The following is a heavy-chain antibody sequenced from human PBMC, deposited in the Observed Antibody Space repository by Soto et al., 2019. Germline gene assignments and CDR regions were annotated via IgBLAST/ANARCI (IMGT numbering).Heavy chain of an antibody. Sequence: SETLSLTCTVSGGSISSGGYYWSWIRQHPGKGLEWIGYIYYSGSTYYNPSLKSRVTISVDTSKNQFSLKLSSVTAADTAVYYCARGRRYCTNGVCYTSYYYMDVWGKGTTVTVSS. CDR2: IYYSGST. V-gene: IGHV4-31*03. CDR1: GGSISSGGYY. J-gene: IGHJ6*03. D-gene: IGHD2-8*01. CDR3: ARGRRYCTNGVCYTSYYYMDV.